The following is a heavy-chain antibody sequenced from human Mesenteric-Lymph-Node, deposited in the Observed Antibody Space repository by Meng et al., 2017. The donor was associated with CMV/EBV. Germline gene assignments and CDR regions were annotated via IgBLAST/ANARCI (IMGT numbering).Heavy chain of an antibody. CDR1: AFTFSSFE. CDR2: ITSRGDSE. Sequence: GGSLRLSCVASAFTFSSFEMNWVRQDPGKGLEWVSYITSRGDSEYYADSVKGRFTVSRDNAKNSLYLQMNSLRVEDTTVYYCARQTGVISYFDYWGQGTLVTVSS. D-gene: IGHD7-27*01. CDR3: ARQTGVISYFDY. J-gene: IGHJ4*02. V-gene: IGHV3-48*03.